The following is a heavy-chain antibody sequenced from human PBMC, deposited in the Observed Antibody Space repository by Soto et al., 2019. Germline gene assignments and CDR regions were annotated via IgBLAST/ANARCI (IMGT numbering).Heavy chain of an antibody. J-gene: IGHJ4*02. CDR3: AKDILSVSGYDSSGYYYDY. D-gene: IGHD3-22*01. CDR1: GFTFSSYA. Sequence: GGSLRLSCVASGFTFSSYAMSWVRQAPGKGLEWVSAISGSGGSTYYADSVKGRFTISRDNSKNTLCLQMNSLRAEDTAVYYCAKDILSVSGYDSSGYYYDYWGQGTLVTVSS. V-gene: IGHV3-23*01. CDR2: ISGSGGST.